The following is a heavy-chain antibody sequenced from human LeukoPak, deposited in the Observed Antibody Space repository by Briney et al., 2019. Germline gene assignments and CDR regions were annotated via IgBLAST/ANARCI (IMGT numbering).Heavy chain of an antibody. J-gene: IGHJ4*02. D-gene: IGHD5-18*01. CDR1: GGSISSSSYY. Sequence: PSETLSLTCTVSGGSISSSSYYWGWIRQPPGKGLEWIGSIYYSGSTYYNPSLKSRVTISVDTSKNQFSLKLSSVTAADTAVYYCARGSTAMVKLFDYWGQGTLVTVSS. CDR3: ARGSTAMVKLFDY. V-gene: IGHV4-39*07. CDR2: IYYSGST.